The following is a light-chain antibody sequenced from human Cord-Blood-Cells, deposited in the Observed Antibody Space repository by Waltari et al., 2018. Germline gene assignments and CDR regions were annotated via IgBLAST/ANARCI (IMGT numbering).Light chain of an antibody. CDR2: LHSDGSH. CDR1: SGPSSYA. CDR3: QTWGTGNWV. V-gene: IGLV4-69*01. J-gene: IGLJ3*02. Sequence: QLVLTQSPSASASLGASVKLTCTLSSGPSSYAIAWHQQQPEKGPRYLMKLHSDGSHSKGDGIPDRFSGSSSGAERYLTISSLQSEDEADYYCQTWGTGNWVFGGGTKLTVL.